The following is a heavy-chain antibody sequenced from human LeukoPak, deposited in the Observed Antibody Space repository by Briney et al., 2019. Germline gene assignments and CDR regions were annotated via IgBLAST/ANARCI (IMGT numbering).Heavy chain of an antibody. V-gene: IGHV3-23*01. CDR1: GITFSSYG. CDR2: ISSTGGTT. CDR3: ARFIAAPYYFDY. D-gene: IGHD6-13*01. J-gene: IGHJ4*02. Sequence: GGSLRLSCAASGITFSSYGMSWVRQAPGKGLEWVSSISSTGGTTYYADSVKGRFTISRDNAKNSLYLQMNSLRAEDTAVYYCARFIAAPYYFDYWGRGTLVTVSS.